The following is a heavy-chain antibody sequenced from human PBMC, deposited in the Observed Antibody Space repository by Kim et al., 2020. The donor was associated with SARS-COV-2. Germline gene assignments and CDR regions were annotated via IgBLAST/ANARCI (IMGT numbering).Heavy chain of an antibody. V-gene: IGHV4-38-2*02. J-gene: IGHJ4*02. D-gene: IGHD6-19*01. CDR2: IYHSGST. CDR3: ARDLAVAGTSDY. CDR1: GYSISSGYY. Sequence: SETLSLTCTVSGYSISSGYYWGWIRQPPGKGLEWIGSIYHSGSTYYNPSLKSRVTISVVTSKNQFSLKLSSVTAAATAVDYCARDLAVAGTSDYWGQGTL.